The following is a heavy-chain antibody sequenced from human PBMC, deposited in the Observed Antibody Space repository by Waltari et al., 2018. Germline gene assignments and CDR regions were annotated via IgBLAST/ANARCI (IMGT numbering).Heavy chain of an antibody. CDR1: GGYISSGGYY. D-gene: IGHD3-3*01. CDR2: IHDSVCT. Sequence: QVQLQESGPGLVKPSQTLSLTCTVSGGYISSGGYYWSWIRQHPGKGLEWIGYIHDSVCTYYNPSLKIRVTISVDTSKNQFSLKLSSVPAADTAVYSCARSGHNNWFDPWGQGTLVTVSS. J-gene: IGHJ5*02. CDR3: ARSGHNNWFDP. V-gene: IGHV4-31*03.